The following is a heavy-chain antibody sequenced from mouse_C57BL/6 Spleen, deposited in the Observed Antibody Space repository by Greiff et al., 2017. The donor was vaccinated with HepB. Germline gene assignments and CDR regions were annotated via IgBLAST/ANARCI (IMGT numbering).Heavy chain of an antibody. V-gene: IGHV1-50*01. CDR1: GYTFTSYW. CDR3: ARWGTTVVGRSYAMDY. Sequence: VQLQQSGAELVKPGASVKLSCKASGYTFTSYWMQWVKQRPGQGLEWIGEIDPSDSYTNYNQKFKGKSTLTVDTSSSTAYMQLSSLTSEDSAVYYCARWGTTVVGRSYAMDYWGQGTSVTVSS. CDR2: IDPSDSYT. J-gene: IGHJ4*01. D-gene: IGHD1-1*01.